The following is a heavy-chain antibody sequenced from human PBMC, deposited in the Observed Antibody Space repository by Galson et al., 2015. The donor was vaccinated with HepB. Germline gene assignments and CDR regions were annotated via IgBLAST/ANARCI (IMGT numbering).Heavy chain of an antibody. Sequence: SLRLSCAASGFTFSSYAMHWVRQAPGKGLEWVAVISYDGSNKYYADSVKGRFTISRDNSKNTLYLQMNSLRAEDTAVYYCARDGRGYDSSGYYSYYFDYWGQGTLVTVSS. V-gene: IGHV3-30-3*01. CDR1: GFTFSSYA. CDR3: ARDGRGYDSSGYYSYYFDY. J-gene: IGHJ4*02. CDR2: ISYDGSNK. D-gene: IGHD3-22*01.